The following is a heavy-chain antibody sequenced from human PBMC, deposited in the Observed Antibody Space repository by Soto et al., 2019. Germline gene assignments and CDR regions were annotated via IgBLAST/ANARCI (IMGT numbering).Heavy chain of an antibody. CDR2: IYYSGST. V-gene: IGHV4-39*01. J-gene: IGHJ5*02. D-gene: IGHD4-17*01. CDR3: FTHDYGDYVDWFDP. Sequence: PSETLSLTCTVSGGSISSSSYYWGWIRQPPGKGLEWIGSIYYSGSTYYNPSLKSRVTISVDTSKNQFSLKLSSVTAADTAVYYCFTHDYGDYVDWFDPWGQGTLVTVSS. CDR1: GGSISSSSYY.